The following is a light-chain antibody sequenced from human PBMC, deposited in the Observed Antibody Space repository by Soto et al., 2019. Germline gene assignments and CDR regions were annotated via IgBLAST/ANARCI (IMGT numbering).Light chain of an antibody. CDR2: HAS. V-gene: IGKV1-5*01. CDR1: QSISNW. Sequence: DIQITRSPCTLSVSLGYIFTITCRASQSISNWSAWYQQKPGTAPKLLIYHASTLESGVPSRFSGSGSGTEFTLTISSLQPDDFARYYCQQDNIYSFAQGTKVDI. J-gene: IGKJ1*01. CDR3: QQDNIYS.